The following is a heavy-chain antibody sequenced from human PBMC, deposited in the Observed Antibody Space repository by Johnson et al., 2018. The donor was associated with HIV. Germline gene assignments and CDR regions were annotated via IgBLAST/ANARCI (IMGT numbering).Heavy chain of an antibody. CDR1: GFTFSSYA. V-gene: IGHV3-30*04. Sequence: QVQLVESGGGVVQPGRSLRLSCAASGFTFSSYAMHWVRQAPGQGLEWVAVISYDGRNKYYADSVKGRFTISRDNSKNTLYLQMNSLRAEDTAVYYCARAEQLAGGAFDIWGQGTMVTISS. D-gene: IGHD6-6*01. CDR2: ISYDGRNK. CDR3: ARAEQLAGGAFDI. J-gene: IGHJ3*02.